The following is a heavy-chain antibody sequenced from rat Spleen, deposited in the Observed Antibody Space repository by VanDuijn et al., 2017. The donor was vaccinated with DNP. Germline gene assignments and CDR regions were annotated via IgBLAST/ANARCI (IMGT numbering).Heavy chain of an antibody. Sequence: EVLLVESDGCLVQPGRLLHLSCAVSGFTFSDYYMSWVRPPPAKGLEWVATISYNGGTPYYRDSVKGRFTISRDNAQSTLYLQMDSLRSEDTATYYCARHRTIMPYYYSMDAWGQGASVTVSS. CDR2: ISYNGGTP. CDR3: ARHRTIMPYYYSMDA. J-gene: IGHJ4*01. V-gene: IGHV5-7*01. D-gene: IGHD1-12*01. CDR1: GFTFSDYY.